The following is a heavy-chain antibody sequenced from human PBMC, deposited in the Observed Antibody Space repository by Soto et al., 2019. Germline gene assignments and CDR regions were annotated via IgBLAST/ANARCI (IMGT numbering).Heavy chain of an antibody. CDR1: GGSISSYY. CDR2: IYYSGST. J-gene: IGHJ4*02. V-gene: IGHV4-59*08. D-gene: IGHD1-20*01. Sequence: QVQLQESGPGLVKPSETLSLTCTVSGGSISSYYWSWIRQPPGKGLEWIGYIYYSGSTNYNPSLKSRVTISVDTSKNQFSLKLSSVTAADTAVYYCARRYGYSFDYWGQGFLVTVSS. CDR3: ARRYGYSFDY.